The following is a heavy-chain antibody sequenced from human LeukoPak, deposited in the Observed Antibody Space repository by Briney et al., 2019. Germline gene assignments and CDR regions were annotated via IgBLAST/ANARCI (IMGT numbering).Heavy chain of an antibody. V-gene: IGHV1-8*01. Sequence: ASVKVSCKASGYTFTSYDINWVRQATGQGLEWMGWMNPNSGNTGYAQKFQGRVTMTRNTSISTAYMELSSLRSEDTAVYYCARNTHYGDYAYYYYGMDVWGQGTTVTVSS. J-gene: IGHJ6*02. CDR1: GYTFTSYD. CDR3: ARNTHYGDYAYYYYGMDV. D-gene: IGHD4-17*01. CDR2: MNPNSGNT.